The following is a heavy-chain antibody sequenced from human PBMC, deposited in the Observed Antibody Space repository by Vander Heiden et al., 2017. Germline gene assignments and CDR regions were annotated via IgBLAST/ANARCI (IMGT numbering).Heavy chain of an antibody. CDR2: TFYSGST. Sequence: QVQLQESGPGLVKPSETLSLTCTVSSSSISSYYWSWIRQPPGKGLEWIGYTFYSGSTNYNPSLKSRVTISLDKSKKQFSLKLSSVTPADTAVYYCASTGAYGGNGNEYFQYWGQGTLVTVS. CDR3: ASTGAYGGNGNEYFQY. CDR1: SSSISSYY. V-gene: IGHV4-59*01. J-gene: IGHJ1*01. D-gene: IGHD2-15*01.